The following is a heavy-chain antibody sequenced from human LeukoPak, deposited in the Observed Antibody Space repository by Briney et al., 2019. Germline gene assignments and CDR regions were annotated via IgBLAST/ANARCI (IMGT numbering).Heavy chain of an antibody. CDR1: GYSISSGYY. V-gene: IGHV4-38-2*02. J-gene: IGHJ3*02. CDR3: ASQIDAFDI. CDR2: IYHSGST. Sequence: SETLSLTCTVSGYSISSGYYWGWIRQPPGKGLEWIGSIYHSGSTYYNPSLKSRVTISVDTSKNQFSLKLSSVTAADTAVYYCASQIDAFDIWGQGTMVTVSS.